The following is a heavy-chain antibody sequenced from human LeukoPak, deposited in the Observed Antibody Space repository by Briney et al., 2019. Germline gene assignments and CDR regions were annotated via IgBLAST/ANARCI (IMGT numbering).Heavy chain of an antibody. CDR1: GFTFSSYA. Sequence: GGSLSLSCAASGFTFSSYAMSWVRQAPGKGLEWVSAISGSGGSTYYADSVKGRFTISRDNSKNTLYLQMNSLRAEDTAVYYCAKDLNPVWVSYRDYGMDVWGQGTTDTVSS. D-gene: IGHD3-16*02. V-gene: IGHV3-23*01. J-gene: IGHJ6*02. CDR2: ISGSGGST. CDR3: AKDLNPVWVSYRDYGMDV.